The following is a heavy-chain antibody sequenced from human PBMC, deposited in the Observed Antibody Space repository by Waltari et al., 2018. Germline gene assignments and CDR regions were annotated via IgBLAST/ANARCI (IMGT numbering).Heavy chain of an antibody. V-gene: IGHV4-38-2*01. CDR1: GGSLRSGYY. CDR3: ASDLGGTAVATDAFDI. Sequence: QVQLQQSGPGQVKPSETLSLTYAVSGGSLRSGYYWGWIRQPLGKGLEWIGSVSHSGSTYYNPSLKSRVTISIHMSKHQFSLELRSVTAADTAVYFCASDLGGTAVATDAFDIWGQGTMVIVSS. J-gene: IGHJ3*02. D-gene: IGHD6-19*01. CDR2: VSHSGST.